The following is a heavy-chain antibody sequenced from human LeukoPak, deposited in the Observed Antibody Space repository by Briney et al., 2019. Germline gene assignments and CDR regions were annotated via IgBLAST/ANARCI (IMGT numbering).Heavy chain of an antibody. J-gene: IGHJ4*02. CDR2: ISWNSGSI. CDR3: AKAGGRVARQFVPFDY. V-gene: IGHV3-9*01. Sequence: GGSLRLSCAASGFTFDDYAMHWVRHAPGKGLEWVSGISWNSGSIGYADSVKGRFTISRDNAKNSLYLQMNSLRAEDTALYYCAKAGGRVARQFVPFDYWGQGTLVTVSS. D-gene: IGHD6-6*01. CDR1: GFTFDDYA.